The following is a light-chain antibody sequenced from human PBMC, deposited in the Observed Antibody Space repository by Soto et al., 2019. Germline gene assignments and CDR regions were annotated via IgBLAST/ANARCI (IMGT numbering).Light chain of an antibody. J-gene: IGKJ5*01. Sequence: EIVLTQSPGTLSLSPGERATLSCRASQSVSSSYLAWYQQKPGQAPRLLIYGASSRATGIPDRFSGSGSGTDFTLTISRLEPEDFAMYYCQQYGRSPLVTVGQGTRLESK. CDR2: GAS. CDR1: QSVSSSY. CDR3: QQYGRSPLVT. V-gene: IGKV3-20*01.